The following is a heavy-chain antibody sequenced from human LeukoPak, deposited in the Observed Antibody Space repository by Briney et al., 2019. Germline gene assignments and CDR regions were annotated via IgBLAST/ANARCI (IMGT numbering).Heavy chain of an antibody. CDR1: GGSFSGYY. J-gene: IGHJ4*02. CDR3: ARGVGKGIDY. CDR2: INHSGST. Sequence: SETLSLTCAVYGGSFSGYYWSWIRQPPGKGLEWIGEINHSGSTNYNPSLKSRVTISVDTSKNQFSLKLSSVTAADTAVYYCARGVGKGIDYWGQGTLVTVSS. D-gene: IGHD1-1*01. V-gene: IGHV4-34*01.